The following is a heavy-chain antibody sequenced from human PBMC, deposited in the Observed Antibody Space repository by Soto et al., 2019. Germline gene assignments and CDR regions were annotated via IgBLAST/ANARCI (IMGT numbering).Heavy chain of an antibody. D-gene: IGHD2-15*01. V-gene: IGHV3-74*01. CDR1: GFTFSSYW. Sequence: EVQLVESGGGLVQPGGSLRLSCAASGFTFSSYWIHWVRQAPGKGLVWVSRINGDGRTTNYADSVRGQFAISRDNAKNTVYLQMNSLRAEDTAVYYCARGAAGWYYSDYWGQGTLVIVSS. CDR2: INGDGRTT. CDR3: ARGAAGWYYSDY. J-gene: IGHJ4*02.